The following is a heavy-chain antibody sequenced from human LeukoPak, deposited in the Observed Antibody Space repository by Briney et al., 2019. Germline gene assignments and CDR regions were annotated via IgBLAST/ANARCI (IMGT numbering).Heavy chain of an antibody. V-gene: IGHV4-59*01. CDR1: GGSISSYY. J-gene: IGHJ4*02. CDR2: IYYSGST. CDR3: ARGVVETSEVPDTYFDY. Sequence: SETLSLTCTVSGGSISSYYWSWIRQPPGKGLEWIGYIYYSGSTNYNPSLKSRVTISVDTSKNQFSLKLSSVTAADTAVYCCARGVVETSEVPDTYFDYWGQGTLVTVSS. D-gene: IGHD2-21*02.